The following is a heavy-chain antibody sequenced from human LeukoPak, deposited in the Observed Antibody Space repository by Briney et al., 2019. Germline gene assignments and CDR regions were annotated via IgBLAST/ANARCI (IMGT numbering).Heavy chain of an antibody. Sequence: GGSLRLSCAASGFSFSTEAMSYSMNWVRQAPGKGLEWVSSISGSSSYMFYADSVKGRFTISRDNAKNSLYLQMNSLRAEDTAVYYCAKAYYDSSGYSYYFDYWGQGTLVTVSS. V-gene: IGHV3-21*01. CDR1: GFSFSTEAMSYS. CDR3: AKAYYDSSGYSYYFDY. D-gene: IGHD3-22*01. J-gene: IGHJ4*02. CDR2: ISGSSSYM.